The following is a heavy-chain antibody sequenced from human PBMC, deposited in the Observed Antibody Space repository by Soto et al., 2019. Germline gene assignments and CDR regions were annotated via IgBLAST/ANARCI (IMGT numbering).Heavy chain of an antibody. D-gene: IGHD1-7*01. CDR1: GGTFSSYA. Sequence: ASVKVSCKASGGTFSSYAISWVRQAPGQGLEWMGGIIPIFGTANYAQKFQGRVTITADESTSTAYMELSSLRSEDTAVYYCARDRRGNWNYPPADAFDIWGQGTMVTVSS. CDR2: IIPIFGTA. CDR3: ARDRRGNWNYPPADAFDI. J-gene: IGHJ3*02. V-gene: IGHV1-69*13.